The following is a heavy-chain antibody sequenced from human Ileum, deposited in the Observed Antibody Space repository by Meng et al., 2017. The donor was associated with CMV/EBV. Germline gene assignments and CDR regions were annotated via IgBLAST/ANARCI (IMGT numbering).Heavy chain of an antibody. V-gene: IGHV6-1*01. D-gene: IGHD6-6*01. J-gene: IGHJ4*02. CDR2: TAYRSKWDY. CDR1: GDMVTTNNVA. CDR3: ARESELLRFDH. Sequence: QKHLQQAGPGLVNPSPTSSLTWDISGDMVTTNNVAGNWIRQSPLRGLEWLGRTAYRSKWDYEYSVSVESRITISPDTSKNQFSLHLRSVTPEDTAIYYCARESELLRFDHWGQGTLVTVSS.